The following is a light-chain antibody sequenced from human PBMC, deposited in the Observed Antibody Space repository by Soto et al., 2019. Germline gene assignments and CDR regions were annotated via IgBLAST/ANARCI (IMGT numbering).Light chain of an antibody. V-gene: IGLV2-14*01. CDR1: RSDVGGYNY. J-gene: IGLJ1*01. CDR3: SSYTSSSTYV. CDR2: DVT. Sequence: QSALTQPASVYGSAGQSITISCTGTRSDVGGYNYVYWHQQHPGKAPKLMIYDVTNRPSGVSDRFSGSKSGNTASLTISGLQAEDEADYYCSSYTSSSTYVFGAGTKVTVL.